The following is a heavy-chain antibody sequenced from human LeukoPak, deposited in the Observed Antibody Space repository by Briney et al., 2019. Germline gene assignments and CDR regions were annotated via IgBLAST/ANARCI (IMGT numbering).Heavy chain of an antibody. V-gene: IGHV7-4-1*02. J-gene: IGHJ4*02. CDR3: ARDPTTGIVGTETG. CDR2: INTNTGNP. D-gene: IGHD5-12*01. Sequence: ASVKVSCKASGYTFTSYAMNWVRQAPGQGLEWMGWINTNTGNPTYAQGFTGRFVFSLDTSVSTAYLQISSLKAEDTAVHYCARDPTTGIVGTETGWGQGTLVTISS. CDR1: GYTFTSYA.